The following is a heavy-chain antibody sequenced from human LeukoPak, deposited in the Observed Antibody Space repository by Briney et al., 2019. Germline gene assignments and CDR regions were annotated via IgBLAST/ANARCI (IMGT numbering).Heavy chain of an antibody. D-gene: IGHD6-19*01. CDR2: IRYDGTYQ. J-gene: IGHJ4*02. CDR1: GFTFNDFA. Sequence: PGGSLRLSCAASGFTFNDFAIHWVRQAPGKGLEWVAFIRYDGTYQYYADSVKGRFTISRDNSKNTLYLQMNSLRAEDTAVYYCAKDSKVSVAGTYFDYWGQGTLVTVSS. V-gene: IGHV3-30*02. CDR3: AKDSKVSVAGTYFDY.